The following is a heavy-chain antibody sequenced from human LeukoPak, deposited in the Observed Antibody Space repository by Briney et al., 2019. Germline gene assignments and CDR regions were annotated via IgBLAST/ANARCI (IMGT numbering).Heavy chain of an antibody. Sequence: PSETLSLTCTVSGGSISSSSYYWGWIRQPPGKGLEWIGRIYYSGSTYYNPSLKSRVTISVDTSKNQFSLKLSSVTAADTAVYYCATIFGVANPVDYWGQGTLVTVSS. J-gene: IGHJ4*02. CDR2: IYYSGST. D-gene: IGHD3-3*01. CDR3: ATIFGVANPVDY. CDR1: GGSISSSSYY. V-gene: IGHV4-39*07.